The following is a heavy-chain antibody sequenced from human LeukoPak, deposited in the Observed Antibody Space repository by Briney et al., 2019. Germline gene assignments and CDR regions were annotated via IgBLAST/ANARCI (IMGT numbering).Heavy chain of an antibody. J-gene: IGHJ6*03. CDR1: GFTFGDYA. Sequence: GGSLRLSCTASGFTFGDYAMSWVRQAPGKGLEWVGFIRSKAYGGTTEYAASVEGRFTISRDDSKSIAYLQMNSLKTEDTAVYYCTRVAVVTANGAGAVGYYYYYMDVWGKGTTVTISS. CDR3: TRVAVVTANGAGAVGYYYYYMDV. D-gene: IGHD2-21*02. CDR2: IRSKAYGGTT. V-gene: IGHV3-49*04.